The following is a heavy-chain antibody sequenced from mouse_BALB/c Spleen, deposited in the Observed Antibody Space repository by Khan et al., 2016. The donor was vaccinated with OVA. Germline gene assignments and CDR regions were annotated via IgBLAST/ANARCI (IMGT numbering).Heavy chain of an antibody. J-gene: IGHJ2*01. CDR1: GYTFTSYW. CDR2: TNPTNGRT. CDR3: ARIKKIVATYFDY. Sequence: QVQLQQSGAELVKAGASVKMSCKASGYTFTSYWMHWVKQRLGQGLEWFAETNPTNGRTYYNEKFKSKATLTVAKSSSTAYMRLSSPTFEYSAFYYCARIKKIVATYFDYWGQGTTLTVSS. V-gene: IGHV1S81*02. D-gene: IGHD1-1*01.